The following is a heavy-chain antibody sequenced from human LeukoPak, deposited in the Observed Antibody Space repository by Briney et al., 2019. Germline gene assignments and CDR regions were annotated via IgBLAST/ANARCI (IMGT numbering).Heavy chain of an antibody. CDR1: GYTLTELS. V-gene: IGHV1-24*01. J-gene: IGHJ5*02. D-gene: IGHD3-22*01. CDR2: FDPEDGET. Sequence: ASVKVSCKVSGYTLTELSMHWVRQAPGKGLEWMGGFDPEDGETIYAQKFQGRVTMTEDTSTDTAYMELSSLRSEDTAVYYCATAWRGDSSGPGGGVFDPWGLGTLVTVSS. CDR3: ATAWRGDSSGPGGGVFDP.